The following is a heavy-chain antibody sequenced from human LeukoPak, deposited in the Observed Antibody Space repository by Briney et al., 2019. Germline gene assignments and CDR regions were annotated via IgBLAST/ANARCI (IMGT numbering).Heavy chain of an antibody. Sequence: GASVKVSCKASGGTFSSYAISWVRQAPGQGLEWVGRIIPIFGTANYAQKFQGRVTITTDESTSTAYMELSSLRSEDTAVYYCARDGELLWSLDYWGQGTLVTVSS. D-gene: IGHD3-10*01. V-gene: IGHV1-69*05. CDR3: ARDGELLWSLDY. CDR2: IIPIFGTA. J-gene: IGHJ4*02. CDR1: GGTFSSYA.